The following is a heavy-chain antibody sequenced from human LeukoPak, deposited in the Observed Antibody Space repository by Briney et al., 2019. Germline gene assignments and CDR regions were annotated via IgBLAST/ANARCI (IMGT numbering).Heavy chain of an antibody. Sequence: SETLSLTCTVSGGSISSGDYYWSWIRQPPGKGLEWIAYMYYSSSTYYIPSLKSRVTMSADTSKNQLSLKLSSVTAADTAVYYRARPYYYDSRIDPWGQGILVTVSS. CDR1: GGSISSGDYY. D-gene: IGHD3-22*01. CDR2: MYYSSST. CDR3: ARPYYYDSRIDP. J-gene: IGHJ5*02. V-gene: IGHV4-30-4*01.